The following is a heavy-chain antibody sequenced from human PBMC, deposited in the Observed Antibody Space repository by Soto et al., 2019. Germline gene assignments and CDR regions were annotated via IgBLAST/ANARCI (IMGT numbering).Heavy chain of an antibody. J-gene: IGHJ6*02. D-gene: IGHD2-2*01. Sequence: QVQLVESGGGVVQPGRSLRLSCAASGFTFSSYAMHWVRQAPGKGLEWVAVISYGGSNKYYADSVKGRFTISRDNSKNTLYLQMNSLRAEDTAVYYCARIIVVVPAAMPSYGMDVWGQGTTVTVSS. CDR1: GFTFSSYA. CDR3: ARIIVVVPAAMPSYGMDV. CDR2: ISYGGSNK. V-gene: IGHV3-30-3*01.